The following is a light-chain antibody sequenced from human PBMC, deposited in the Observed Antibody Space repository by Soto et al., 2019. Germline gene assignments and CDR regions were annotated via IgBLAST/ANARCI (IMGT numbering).Light chain of an antibody. CDR3: QEYYNWRRST. CDR2: GAS. CDR1: QSVDIN. J-gene: IGKJ4*01. V-gene: IGKV3-15*01. Sequence: EIVLTKSPATLSVSPGDRVTLSCRASQSVDINLAWYQQKPGQAPRLLIYGASTRATGIPARFSGSGSGTEFTLTISSLQSEDSAFYYCQEYYNWRRSTFGGGTKVDIK.